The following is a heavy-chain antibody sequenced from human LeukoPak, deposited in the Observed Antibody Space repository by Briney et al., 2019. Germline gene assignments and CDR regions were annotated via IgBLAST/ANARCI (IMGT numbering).Heavy chain of an antibody. CDR3: VRDLPPLHHPGIAAAGSQDY. Sequence: ASVKVSCKASGYTFTGYYMHWVRQAPGQGLEWMGWINPNSGGTNYAQKFQGRVTMTRDTSISTAYMELSRLRSDDTAVYYCVRDLPPLHHPGIAAAGSQDYWGQGTLVTVSS. CDR2: INPNSGGT. J-gene: IGHJ4*02. D-gene: IGHD6-13*01. V-gene: IGHV1-2*02. CDR1: GYTFTGYY.